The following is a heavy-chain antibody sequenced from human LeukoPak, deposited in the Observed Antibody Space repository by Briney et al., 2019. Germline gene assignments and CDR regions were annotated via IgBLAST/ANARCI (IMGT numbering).Heavy chain of an antibody. CDR2: IYYSGST. CDR1: GGSISTDH. J-gene: IGHJ4*02. Sequence: PSETLSLTCTVSGGSISTDHWNWIRQPPGKELEWVGYIYYSGSTNYNPSLKSRVTLSVDTSTNQFSLRLSSVTAADTAIYYCARRKAATGIFDSWGQGILVTVSS. D-gene: IGHD6-13*01. V-gene: IGHV4-59*08. CDR3: ARRKAATGIFDS.